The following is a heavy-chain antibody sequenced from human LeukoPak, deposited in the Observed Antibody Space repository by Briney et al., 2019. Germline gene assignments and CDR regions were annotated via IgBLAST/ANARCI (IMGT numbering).Heavy chain of an antibody. D-gene: IGHD2-21*01. CDR2: ISGSGGST. CDR1: GFTFSSYA. J-gene: IGHJ4*02. V-gene: IGHV3-23*01. Sequence: GGSLRLSCAASGFTFSSYAMSWVRQAPGKGLEWVSAISGSGGSTYYADSVKGRFTISRDNSKNTLYLQMNSLRAEDTAVYYCAKDLSRLWSEGWSSYYFDYWGQGTLVTVSS. CDR3: AKDLSRLWSEGWSSYYFDY.